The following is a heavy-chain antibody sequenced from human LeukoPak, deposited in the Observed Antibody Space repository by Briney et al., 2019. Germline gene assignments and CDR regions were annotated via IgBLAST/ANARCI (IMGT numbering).Heavy chain of an antibody. V-gene: IGHV3-11*04. D-gene: IGHD6-19*01. Sequence: GGSLRLSCAASGFTFSDYYMSWIRQAPGKGLEWISYIRSSGSTIYYADSVKGRFTISRDNARNSLYLQMNSLRAEDTAIYYCARGNSVWYHFDYWGQGTLVTVSS. CDR1: GFTFSDYY. CDR2: IRSSGSTI. J-gene: IGHJ4*02. CDR3: ARGNSVWYHFDY.